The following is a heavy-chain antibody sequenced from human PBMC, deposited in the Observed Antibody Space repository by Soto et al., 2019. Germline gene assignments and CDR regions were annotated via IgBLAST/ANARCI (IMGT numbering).Heavy chain of an antibody. J-gene: IGHJ4*02. CDR2: ISGSGGST. CDR1: GFTFNNYA. Sequence: EVQLLESGGGLVQPGGSLRLSCAASGFTFNNYAMSWVRQAPGKGLEWVSAISGSGGSTHYADSVKGRFTISRDNSKNTLCLQMNSHRAEDTAVYYCAKLASGHYCTNGVCLLYYCDYWGQGAQVTVSS. D-gene: IGHD2-8*01. CDR3: AKLASGHYCTNGVCLLYYCDY. V-gene: IGHV3-23*01.